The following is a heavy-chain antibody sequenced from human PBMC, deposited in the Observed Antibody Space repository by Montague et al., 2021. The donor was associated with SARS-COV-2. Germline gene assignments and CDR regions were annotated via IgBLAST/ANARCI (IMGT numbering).Heavy chain of an antibody. Sequence: SETLSLTCTVSAGSINNYYWSWIRQSAGKGLEWIGRIYPSGDTNYNPSLKSRVTVSVDTSKSQFSLNLNSLTVADTAVYYRASSYGSGYYGFDYWGQGIPVTVSS. J-gene: IGHJ4*02. V-gene: IGHV4-4*07. CDR2: IYPSGDT. CDR1: AGSINNYY. CDR3: ASSYGSGYYGFDY. D-gene: IGHD3-10*01.